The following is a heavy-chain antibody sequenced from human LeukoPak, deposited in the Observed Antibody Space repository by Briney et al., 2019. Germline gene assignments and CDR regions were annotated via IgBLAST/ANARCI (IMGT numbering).Heavy chain of an antibody. D-gene: IGHD2-15*01. CDR1: GFTFSPYW. V-gene: IGHV3-74*01. J-gene: IGHJ4*02. CDR2: INNDGSST. CDR3: ARLVVVVAATPDYFDY. Sequence: PGGSLRLSCAASGFTFSPYWMHWVRQGPGKGLVWVARINNDGSSTIYADSVKGRLTISRDNAQNTLYLQMDSLRAEDTAVYYCARLVVVVAATPDYFDYWGQGTLVTVSS.